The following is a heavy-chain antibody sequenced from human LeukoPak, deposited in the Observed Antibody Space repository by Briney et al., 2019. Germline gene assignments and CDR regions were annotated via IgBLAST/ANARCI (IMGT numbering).Heavy chain of an antibody. D-gene: IGHD6-19*01. CDR2: IYSGGST. Sequence: PGGSLRLSCAASGFTVSSNYMSWVRQAPGKGLEWVSVIYSGGSTYYADSGKGRFTISSNNSKNTLYLQMNRLRAEDTAVYYCAREGTSSGWYPFDYWGQGTLVTVSS. CDR1: GFTVSSNY. CDR3: AREGTSSGWYPFDY. J-gene: IGHJ4*02. V-gene: IGHV3-53*01.